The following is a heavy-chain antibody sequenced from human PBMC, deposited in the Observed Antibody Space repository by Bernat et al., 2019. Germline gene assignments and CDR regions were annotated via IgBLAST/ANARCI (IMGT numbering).Heavy chain of an antibody. CDR3: ARKKGPSIFGVVIPFDY. Sequence: QVQLVQSGAEVKKPGSSVKVSCKASGGTFSSYAISWVRRAPGQGLEWMGGIIPIFGTANYAQKFQGRVTITADESTSTAYMEMSSLRSEDTAVYYCARKKGPSIFGVVIPFDYWGQGTLVTVSS. CDR2: IIPIFGTA. CDR1: GGTFSSYA. D-gene: IGHD3-3*01. V-gene: IGHV1-69*01. J-gene: IGHJ4*02.